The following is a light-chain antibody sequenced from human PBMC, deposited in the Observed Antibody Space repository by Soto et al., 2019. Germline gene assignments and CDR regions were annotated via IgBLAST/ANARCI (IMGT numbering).Light chain of an antibody. V-gene: IGKV3-20*01. J-gene: IGKJ2*01. CDR1: QRISSSY. CDR3: QLKGKATYS. CDR2: AAS. Sequence: LVLTQSPGTLSLSPGERATLSCRASQRISSSYLAWYQQKPGRAPRLLIYAASSRATGIPDRFSGRGSGTNLTSTNSRVEPEDFAGYYSQLKGKATYSFGQGTKLEIE.